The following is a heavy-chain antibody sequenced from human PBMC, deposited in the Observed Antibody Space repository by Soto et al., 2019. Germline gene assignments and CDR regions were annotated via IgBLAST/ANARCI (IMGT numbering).Heavy chain of an antibody. Sequence: GGSLRLSCAASGFTVSSNYMSWVRQAPGKGLEWVSVIYSGGSTYYADSVKGRFTISRDNSKNTLYLQMNSLRAEDMAVYYCARSPPARSGSYYFDYWGQGTLVTVSS. CDR3: ARSPPARSGSYYFDY. CDR1: GFTVSSNY. V-gene: IGHV3-53*01. D-gene: IGHD1-26*01. CDR2: IYSGGST. J-gene: IGHJ4*02.